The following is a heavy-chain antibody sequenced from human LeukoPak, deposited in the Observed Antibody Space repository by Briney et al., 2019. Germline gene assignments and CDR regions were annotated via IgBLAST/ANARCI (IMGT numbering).Heavy chain of an antibody. CDR2: ISAYNANT. D-gene: IGHD3-16*01. J-gene: IGHJ4*01. CDR3: ATTLGG. V-gene: IGHV1-18*01. CDR1: GYTFTSYG. Sequence: ASVKVSCKASGYTFTSYGISWVRQAPGEGVEWMGWISAYNANTNYAQKLPGRVTMTKDTATSTASLELRTVRSRDTALYSCATTLGGWGPGTLVTASP.